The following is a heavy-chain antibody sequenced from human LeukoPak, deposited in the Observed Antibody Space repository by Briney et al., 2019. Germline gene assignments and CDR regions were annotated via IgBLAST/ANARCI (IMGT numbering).Heavy chain of an antibody. D-gene: IGHD6-13*01. Sequence: SETLSLTCTVSGGSIRSIDSYWGWIRQPPGEGLEWIGSGFYSGSTYYNPSLKSRVTISVDTSKNQFSLKLRSVTAADTAVYYCARSSSTWAECQFDFWGQGTLVTVSS. CDR3: ARSSSTWAECQFDF. CDR1: GGSIRSIDSY. J-gene: IGHJ4*02. V-gene: IGHV4-39*07. CDR2: GFYSGST.